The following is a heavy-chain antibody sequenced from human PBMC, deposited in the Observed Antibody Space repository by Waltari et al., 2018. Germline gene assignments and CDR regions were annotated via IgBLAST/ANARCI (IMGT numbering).Heavy chain of an antibody. CDR1: GFTFSSED. CDR2: ISGSGGST. V-gene: IGHV3-23*01. Sequence: EVQLLESGGGLVQPGGYLGVSCAASGFTFSSEDKGWVRQGPGKGLEWVSAISGSGGSTYYADSVKGRFTISRDNSKNTLYLQMNSLRAEDTAVYYCAKIVGATPGWGQGTLVTVSS. J-gene: IGHJ4*02. CDR3: AKIVGATPG. D-gene: IGHD1-26*01.